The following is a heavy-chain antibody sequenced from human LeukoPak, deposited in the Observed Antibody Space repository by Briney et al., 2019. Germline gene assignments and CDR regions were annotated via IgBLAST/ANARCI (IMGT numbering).Heavy chain of an antibody. D-gene: IGHD3-22*01. CDR3: ARDRDSYYYDSSDAFDI. CDR2: ISAYNGNT. V-gene: IGHV1-18*01. J-gene: IGHJ3*02. CDR1: GYTFTSYG. Sequence: ASVKVSCNASGYTFTSYGISWVRQAPGQGLEWMGWISAYNGNTNYAQKLQGRVTMTTDTSTSTAYMELRSLRSDDTAVYYCARDRDSYYYDSSDAFDIWGQGTMVTVSS.